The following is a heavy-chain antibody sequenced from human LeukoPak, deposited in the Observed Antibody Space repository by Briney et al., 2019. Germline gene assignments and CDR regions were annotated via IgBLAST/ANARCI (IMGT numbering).Heavy chain of an antibody. CDR3: ARDPNSAL. CDR1: GGSINNYY. J-gene: IGHJ4*02. D-gene: IGHD4-23*01. CDR2: IYTGGTT. Sequence: PSETLSLTCIVSGGSINNYYWSWIRQPAGKGLEWIGRIYTGGTTNYNPSLKSRVTISVDTSKNQFFLRLSSVTAADTAVYYCARDPNSALWGQGTLVTVSS. V-gene: IGHV4-4*07.